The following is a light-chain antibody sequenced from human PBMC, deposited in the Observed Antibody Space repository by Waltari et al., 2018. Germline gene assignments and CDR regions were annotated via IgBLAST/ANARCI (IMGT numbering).Light chain of an antibody. Sequence: DIQLTQSPFSLSASVGDRVTITCRASQNIGSFLHWYQQKPGKAPQLLMYTASSLQSGVPSRFTGSGFGTDFTLTISSLQPEDFATYYCQQTYSAPFTFGPGTKVDIK. CDR3: QQTYSAPFT. J-gene: IGKJ3*01. CDR2: TAS. CDR1: QNIGSF. V-gene: IGKV1-39*01.